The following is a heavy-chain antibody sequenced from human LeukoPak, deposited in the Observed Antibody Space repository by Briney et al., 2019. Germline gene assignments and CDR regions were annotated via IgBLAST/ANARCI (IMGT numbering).Heavy chain of an antibody. J-gene: IGHJ6*03. V-gene: IGHV4-61*02. D-gene: IGHD6-13*01. Sequence: KPSETLSLTCTVSGGSISSGSYYWSWIRQPAGKGLEWIGRIYTSGSTNYNPSLKSRVTISVDTSKNQFSLKLSSVTAADTAVYYCARLIHSSSYPYYYYYYMDVWGKGTTVTISS. CDR2: IYTSGST. CDR3: ARLIHSSSYPYYYYYYMDV. CDR1: GGSISSGSYY.